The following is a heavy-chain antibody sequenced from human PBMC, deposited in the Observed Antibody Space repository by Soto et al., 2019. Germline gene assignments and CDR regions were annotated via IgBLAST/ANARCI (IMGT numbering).Heavy chain of an antibody. J-gene: IGHJ3*02. D-gene: IGHD3-9*01. V-gene: IGHV4-59*08. CDR3: ARHTDDILTGNEALDI. Sequence: SEPLSLTCTVWGGPISNYYGSRMRQSPGKGLEWIGYVYYSGTTNYNPTLKSRITILVDTSENQFSLKLTSVTAADTAVYYCARHTDDILTGNEALDIWGQGTVVT. CDR1: GGPISNYY. CDR2: VYYSGTT.